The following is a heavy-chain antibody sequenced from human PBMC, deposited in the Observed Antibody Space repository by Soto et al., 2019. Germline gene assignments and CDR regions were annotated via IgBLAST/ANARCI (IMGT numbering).Heavy chain of an antibody. V-gene: IGHV1-69*01. CDR2: IIPIFGTA. J-gene: IGHJ5*02. CDR3: ARSGCGGDCYQLTYNWFDP. CDR1: GGTFSSYA. D-gene: IGHD2-21*02. Sequence: QVQLVQSGAEVKKPGSSVKVSCKASGGTFSSYAISWVRQAPGQGLEWMGGIIPIFGTANYAQKFQGRVTITADECTSTAYLELSSLRSEDTAVYYCARSGCGGDCYQLTYNWFDPWGQGTLVTVSS.